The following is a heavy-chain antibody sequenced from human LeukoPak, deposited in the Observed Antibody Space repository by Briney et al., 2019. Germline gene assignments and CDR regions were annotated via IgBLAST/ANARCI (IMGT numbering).Heavy chain of an antibody. CDR3: ARDLNNGYGYYFDY. V-gene: IGHV4-4*07. CDR2: IYTGGST. CDR1: GGSISSYY. Sequence: SETLSLTCTVSGGSISSYYWSWIRQPAGKGLEWIGRIYTGGSTNYNPSLKSRVTMSVDTSKNQFSLKLSSVTAADTAVYYCARDLNNGYGYYFDYWGQGTLVTVSS. D-gene: IGHD5-18*01. J-gene: IGHJ4*02.